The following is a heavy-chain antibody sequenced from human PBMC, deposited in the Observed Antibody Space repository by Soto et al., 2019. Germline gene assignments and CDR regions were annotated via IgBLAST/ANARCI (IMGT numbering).Heavy chain of an antibody. CDR1: GGTFSSYA. D-gene: IGHD3-10*01. V-gene: IGHV1-69*10. CDR2: IIPILGTA. Sequence: GASVKVSCKASGGTFSSYAISWVRQAPGQGLEWMGGIIPILGTANYAQKFQGRVTITADKSTSTAYMELSSLRSEDTAVYYCARAIVGITMVRGVIMGMDVWGQGTTVTVSS. CDR3: ARAIVGITMVRGVIMGMDV. J-gene: IGHJ6*02.